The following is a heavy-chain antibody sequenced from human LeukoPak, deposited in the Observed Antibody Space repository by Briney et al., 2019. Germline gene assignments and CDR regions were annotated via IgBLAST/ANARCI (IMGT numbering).Heavy chain of an antibody. CDR2: IYYSGST. CDR3: ARVAYYFDY. V-gene: IGHV4-59*01. CDR1: GGSISSYY. J-gene: IGHJ4*02. Sequence: SETLSLTCTVSGGSISSYYWSWIRQPPGKGLEWIGYIYYSGSTNYNPSLKCRVTISVDTSKNQFSLKLSSVTAADTAAYYCARVAYYFDYWGQGTLVTVSS.